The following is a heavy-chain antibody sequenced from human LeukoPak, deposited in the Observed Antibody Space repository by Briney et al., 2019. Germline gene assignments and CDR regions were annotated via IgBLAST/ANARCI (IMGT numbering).Heavy chain of an antibody. CDR1: GFTFSSYT. D-gene: IGHD2-15*01. J-gene: IGHJ3*02. CDR2: ISSSSSDI. V-gene: IGHV3-21*01. CDR3: ARETYCSGGSCYKGSAFDI. Sequence: GGSLRLSCAASGFTFSSYTMNWVRQAPGKGLEWVSSISSSSSDIYYADSVKGRFTISRDNAKNSLYLQMNSLRADDTAVYYCARETYCSGGSCYKGSAFDIWGQGTMVTVSS.